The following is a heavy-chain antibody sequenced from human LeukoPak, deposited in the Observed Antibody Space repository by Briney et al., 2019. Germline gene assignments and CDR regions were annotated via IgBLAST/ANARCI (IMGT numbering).Heavy chain of an antibody. J-gene: IGHJ4*02. V-gene: IGHV7-4-1*02. CDR2: INTNTGKP. CDR3: ARKEYYDASASTNFDY. Sequence: ASVKVSCKASGYIFTNYAINWVRQAPGQGLEWMGWINTNTGKPTYAQGFTGRFVFSLDTSVSTAYLQISGLKAQDTAFYYCARKEYYDASASTNFDYWGQGTLVTVSS. D-gene: IGHD3-22*01. CDR1: GYIFTNYA.